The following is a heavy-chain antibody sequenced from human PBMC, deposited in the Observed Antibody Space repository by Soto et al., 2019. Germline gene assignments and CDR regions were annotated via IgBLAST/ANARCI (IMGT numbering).Heavy chain of an antibody. V-gene: IGHV3-7*04. D-gene: IGHD3-3*01. CDR1: WFTFRRYL. J-gene: IGHJ4*02. CDR2: IKQDGSEK. CDR3: ARGHDFWSGYQYDY. Sequence: LRISFAGSWFTFRRYLMGVVRPAPGKGLEWVANIKQDGSEKYYVDSVKGRFTISRDNAKNSLYLQMNSLRAEDTAVYYCARGHDFWSGYQYDYWGQGTLVTVSS.